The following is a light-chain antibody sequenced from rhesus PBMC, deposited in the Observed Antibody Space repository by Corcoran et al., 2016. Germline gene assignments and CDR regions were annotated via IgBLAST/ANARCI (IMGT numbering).Light chain of an antibody. V-gene: IGLV3S11*01. J-gene: IGLJ1*01. CDR3: GSWDDSGNHYI. CDR1: SLKTYY. Sequence: SSGLTQEPALSVALGHTVRMTCQGDSLKTYYASWYQQKPGQVPVLVIYGNTKRPSGIPGLFSGSWSGATGSLTITGTQVEDEADYYCGSWDDSGNHYIFGAGTRLTVL. CDR2: GNT.